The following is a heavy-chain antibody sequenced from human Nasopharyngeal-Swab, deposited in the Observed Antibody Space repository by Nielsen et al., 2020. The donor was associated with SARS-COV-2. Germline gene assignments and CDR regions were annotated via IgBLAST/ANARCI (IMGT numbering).Heavy chain of an antibody. Sequence: SETLSLTCSVSGGSISNYYWSWIRQPPGKGLQWIGYIYYSGSTNYNPSLKSRVTISVDTSKNPFSLKLSSVTAADTAVYYCSWSCSSTSCPNTGYFDYWGQGTLVTVSS. CDR1: GGSISNYY. CDR3: SWSCSSTSCPNTGYFDY. D-gene: IGHD2-2*01. CDR2: IYYSGST. V-gene: IGHV4-59*08. J-gene: IGHJ4*02.